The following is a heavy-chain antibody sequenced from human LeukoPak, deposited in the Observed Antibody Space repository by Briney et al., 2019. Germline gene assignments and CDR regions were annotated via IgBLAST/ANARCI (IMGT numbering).Heavy chain of an antibody. CDR3: ARGMVPYYYYGLDV. CDR1: GGSISSYY. Sequence: SETLSLTCTVSGGSISSYYWSWIRQPPGKGLEWIGYIHNSGSTNYNPSLKGRVTISVDTSKNQFSLRVSSVTAADTAVYYCARGMVPYYYYGLDVWGQGTTVTVSS. D-gene: IGHD3-10*01. J-gene: IGHJ6*02. V-gene: IGHV4-59*01. CDR2: IHNSGST.